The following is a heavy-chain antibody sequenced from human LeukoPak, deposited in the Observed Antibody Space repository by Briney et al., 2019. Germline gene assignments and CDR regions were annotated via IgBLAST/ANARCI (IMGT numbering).Heavy chain of an antibody. D-gene: IGHD6-19*01. V-gene: IGHV4-59*12. J-gene: IGHJ4*02. Sequence: SETLSLTCTVSGGSISSYYWSWIRQPPGKGLEWIGYIYYSGSTNYNPSLKSRVTISVDTSKNQFSLKLSSVTAADTAVYYCARGPGSSGWYYPVDFDYWGQGTLVTVSS. CDR2: IYYSGST. CDR1: GGSISSYY. CDR3: ARGPGSSGWYYPVDFDY.